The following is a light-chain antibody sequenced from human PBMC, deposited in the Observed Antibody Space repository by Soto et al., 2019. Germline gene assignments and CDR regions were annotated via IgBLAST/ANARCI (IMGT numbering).Light chain of an antibody. CDR3: QQYVSWT. Sequence: EIVLTQSPGTLSVSPGERATLSCRASQSISSNYLAWYQQKPGQAPSLLIYGASSRATGIPDRFSGSGSGTVFTLTISSLGPEDSQINYYQQYVSWTFGQGTRGKTK. CDR2: GAS. J-gene: IGKJ1*01. V-gene: IGKV3-20*01. CDR1: QSISSNY.